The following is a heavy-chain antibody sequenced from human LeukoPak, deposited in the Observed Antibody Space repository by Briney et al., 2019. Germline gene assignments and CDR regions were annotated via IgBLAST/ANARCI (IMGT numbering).Heavy chain of an antibody. CDR1: GFTFSSYS. V-gene: IGHV3-21*01. CDR2: ISSSSSYI. D-gene: IGHD3-22*01. J-gene: IGHJ4*02. Sequence: GGSLRLSCVASGFTFSSYSMNWVRQAPGKGLEWVSSISSSSSYIYYADSVKGRFTISRDNAKNSLYLQMNSLRAEDTAVYYCARVGYYYDSSGDYWGQGTLVTVSS. CDR3: ARVGYYYDSSGDY.